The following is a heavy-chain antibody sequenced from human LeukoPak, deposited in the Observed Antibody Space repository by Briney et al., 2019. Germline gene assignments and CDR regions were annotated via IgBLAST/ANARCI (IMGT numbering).Heavy chain of an antibody. J-gene: IGHJ4*02. D-gene: IGHD3-22*01. V-gene: IGHV1-69*05. CDR3: ARDLDYYDSSGYYSTFDY. CDR2: IIPIFGTA. Sequence: ASVKVSCKASGGTLSSYAISWVRQAPGQGLEWMGRIIPIFGTANYAQKFQGRVTITTDESTSTAYMELSSLRSEDTAVYYCARDLDYYDSSGYYSTFDYWGQGTLVTVSS. CDR1: GGTLSSYA.